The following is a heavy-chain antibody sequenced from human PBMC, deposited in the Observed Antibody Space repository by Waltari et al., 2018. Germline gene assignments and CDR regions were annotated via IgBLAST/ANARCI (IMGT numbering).Heavy chain of an antibody. D-gene: IGHD2-21*02. Sequence: EVQLLESGGGLVQPGGSLRLSCAASGFTFSSYAMSWVSQAPGKGLEWVSAISGSVGSTYYADSVKGRLTSSRDNSKNTLYLKMNSLRAEDTAVYYCAKDSAYCGGDCHEAVDYWGQGTLVTVSS. CDR2: ISGSVGST. CDR1: GFTFSSYA. V-gene: IGHV3-23*01. J-gene: IGHJ4*02. CDR3: AKDSAYCGGDCHEAVDY.